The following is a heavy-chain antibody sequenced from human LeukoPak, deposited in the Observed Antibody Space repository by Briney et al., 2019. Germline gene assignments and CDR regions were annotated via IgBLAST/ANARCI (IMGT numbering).Heavy chain of an antibody. Sequence: SVKVSCKASGGTFSRYASSWVRQAPGQGREWMGRIIPIRGIANYAQKFQGRLTITADNPTSTAYLELSSLRTEHTAVYYRATGSHGSYYYYHGMDVWGQGTTATVSS. CDR3: ATGSHGSYYYYHGMDV. V-gene: IGHV1-69*04. CDR2: IIPIRGIA. D-gene: IGHD3-10*01. J-gene: IGHJ6*02. CDR1: GGTFSRYA.